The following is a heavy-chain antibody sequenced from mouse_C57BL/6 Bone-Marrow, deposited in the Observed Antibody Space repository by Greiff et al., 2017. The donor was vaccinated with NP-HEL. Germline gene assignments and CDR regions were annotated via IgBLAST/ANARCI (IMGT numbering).Heavy chain of an antibody. CDR3: ARELTTVVATDWYFDV. V-gene: IGHV1-58*01. CDR2: IYIGHGYP. CDR1: GYTFTSYG. J-gene: IGHJ1*03. D-gene: IGHD1-1*01. Sequence: VQLQQSGAELVRPGSSVKMSCKTSGYTFTSYGINWVKQRPGQGLEWIGYIYIGHGYPEYNEKFKGKATLTSDTSSSTAYMQLSSLTSEDSAIYFCARELTTVVATDWYFDVWGTGTTVTVSA.